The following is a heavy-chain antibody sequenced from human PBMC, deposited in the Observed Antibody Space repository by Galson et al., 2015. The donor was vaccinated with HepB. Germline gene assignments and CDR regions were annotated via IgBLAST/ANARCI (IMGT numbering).Heavy chain of an antibody. J-gene: IGHJ4*02. D-gene: IGHD3-22*01. Sequence: SVKVSCKASGGTFSSYAISWVRQAPGQGLEWMGGIIPILGIANYAQKFQGRVTITADESTSTAYMELSSLRSEDTAVYYCARNYYDSSGYPVFDYWGQGTLVTVSS. CDR1: GGTFSSYA. V-gene: IGHV1-69*10. CDR3: ARNYYDSSGYPVFDY. CDR2: IIPILGIA.